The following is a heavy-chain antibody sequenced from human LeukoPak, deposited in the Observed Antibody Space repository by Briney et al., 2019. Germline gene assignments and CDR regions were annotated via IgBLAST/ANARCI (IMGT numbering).Heavy chain of an antibody. CDR1: GGTFISYA. CDR3: ARGITIFGVVDYFDY. V-gene: IGHV1-69*05. Sequence: SVKVSCKGSGGTFISYASSWVGQAPGQGGEWMGGIIPIFGTANYAQKFQGRFTITTDKSTSTAYIELSSLRSEDTAVYYCARGITIFGVVDYFDYWGQGTLVTVSS. CDR2: IIPIFGTA. D-gene: IGHD3-3*01. J-gene: IGHJ4*02.